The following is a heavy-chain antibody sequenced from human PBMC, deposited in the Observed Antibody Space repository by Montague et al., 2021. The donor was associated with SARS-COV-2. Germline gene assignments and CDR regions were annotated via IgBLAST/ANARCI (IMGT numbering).Heavy chain of an antibody. CDR3: ARLKVAPNGGWNWFHP. CDR2: IFHTGTP. D-gene: IGHD6-19*01. Sequence: TLSLTCSLSGDSISSGGFSWSWIRQPPGKGLEWIGHIFHTGTPHYSPSLKSRVTISIDRSKNQFYLNLDSVTAADTAVYYCARLKVAPNGGWNWFHPWGQGILVTVSS. CDR1: GDSISSGGFS. V-gene: IGHV4-30-2*01. J-gene: IGHJ5*02.